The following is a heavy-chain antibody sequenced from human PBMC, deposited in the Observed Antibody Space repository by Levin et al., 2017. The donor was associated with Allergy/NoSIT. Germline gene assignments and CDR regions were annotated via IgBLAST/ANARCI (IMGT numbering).Heavy chain of an antibody. CDR3: SAEFTRSPDYFAY. CDR1: GFTFDDST. V-gene: IGHV3-43*01. J-gene: IGHJ4*02. D-gene: IGHD1-14*01. Sequence: LSLTCAASGFTFDDSTMQWVRQAPGKGLEWVSLISWDGGSTSYGDSVQGRFTISRDNSKNSLYLQMDSLRTEDTALYYCSAEFTRSPDYFAYWGQGTLVTVSS. CDR2: ISWDGGST.